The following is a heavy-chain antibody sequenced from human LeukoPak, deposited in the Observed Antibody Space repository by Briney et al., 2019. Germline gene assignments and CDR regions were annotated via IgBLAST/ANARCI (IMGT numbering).Heavy chain of an antibody. CDR1: GGSISSDL. CDR2: IYYSGST. J-gene: IGHJ4*02. Sequence: PSETLSLTCTVSGGSISSDLWSWIRQPPGKGLEWIGDIYYSGSTNYNPSLKSRVTISVDTSKRQFSLKLSSVTAADTAVHYCARLVKFYYDTSGSYYFDYWGQGSLVTVSS. CDR3: ARLVKFYYDTSGSYYFDY. D-gene: IGHD3-22*01. V-gene: IGHV4-59*08.